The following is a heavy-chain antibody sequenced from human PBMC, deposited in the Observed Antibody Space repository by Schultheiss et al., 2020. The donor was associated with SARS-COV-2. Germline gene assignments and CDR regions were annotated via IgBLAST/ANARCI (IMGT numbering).Heavy chain of an antibody. CDR3: ARDIVGAAGTGDY. CDR2: IYSGGST. D-gene: IGHD6-13*01. CDR1: GFTVSSNY. V-gene: IGHV3-53*01. J-gene: IGHJ4*02. Sequence: GESLKISCAASGFTVSSNYMSWVRQAPGKGLEWVSVIYSGGSTYYADSVKGRFTISRDNSKNTLYLQMNSLRAEDTAVYYCARDIVGAAGTGDYWGQGTLVNVSS.